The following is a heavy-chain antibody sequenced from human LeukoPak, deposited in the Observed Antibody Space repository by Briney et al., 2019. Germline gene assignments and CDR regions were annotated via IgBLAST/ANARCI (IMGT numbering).Heavy chain of an antibody. V-gene: IGHV4-4*09. D-gene: IGHD6-19*01. CDR2: IYNSERT. J-gene: IGHJ2*01. CDR1: GGSVSSYY. CDR3: ARFHSGPSGWYVLWYFDL. Sequence: SETLSLTCTVSGGSVSSYYWSWTRQPPGKGLEWIGYIYNSERTKYNSSLESRVTISVDTSKNQFFLKLSSVTAADTAVYYCARFHSGPSGWYVLWYFDLWGRGTLVTVSS.